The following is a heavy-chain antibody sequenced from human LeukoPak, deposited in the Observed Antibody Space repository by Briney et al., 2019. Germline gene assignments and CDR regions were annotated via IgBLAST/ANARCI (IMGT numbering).Heavy chain of an antibody. Sequence: TGGSLRLSCSASGFTFSYYAMHWVRQAPGKGLQYVSAIDSNGGSTYYADSVKGRFAISRDNSKNTLYLQMSSLRPEDTAVYYCVRTYGYCSSTSCYVFDYWGQGTLVTVSS. CDR2: IDSNGGST. CDR3: VRTYGYCSSTSCYVFDY. J-gene: IGHJ4*02. D-gene: IGHD2-2*01. CDR1: GFTFSYYA. V-gene: IGHV3-64D*09.